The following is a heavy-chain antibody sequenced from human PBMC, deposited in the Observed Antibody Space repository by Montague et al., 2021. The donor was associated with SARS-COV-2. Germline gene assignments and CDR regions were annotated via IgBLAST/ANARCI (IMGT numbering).Heavy chain of an antibody. CDR1: GDSISNSNW. V-gene: IGHV4-4*02. Sequence: SETLSLTCTVSGDSISNSNWWPWVRQSPGRGLEWIGEIFRSGDSNYNPSLKSRVTMSVDMSRNQFSLSLSNVTAADTAIYYCVRGGTMTVVVFDYWGQGTLVTVSS. CDR3: VRGGTMTVVVFDY. CDR2: IFRSGDS. J-gene: IGHJ4*02. D-gene: IGHD3-22*01.